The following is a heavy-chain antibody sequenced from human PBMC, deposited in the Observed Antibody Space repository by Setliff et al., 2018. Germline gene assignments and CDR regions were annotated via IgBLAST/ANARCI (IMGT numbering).Heavy chain of an antibody. D-gene: IGHD5-18*01. Sequence: ASETLSLTCTVSGGSISSGSYYWSWIRQPAGKGLEWIGRIYTSGSTNYNPSLKGRVTISVDTSKDQFSLKLSSVTAADTAVYYCARGRGYSYGSTFHYYYGMDVWGQGTTVTVSS. J-gene: IGHJ6*02. CDR2: IYTSGST. CDR3: ARGRGYSYGSTFHYYYGMDV. CDR1: GGSISSGSYY. V-gene: IGHV4-61*02.